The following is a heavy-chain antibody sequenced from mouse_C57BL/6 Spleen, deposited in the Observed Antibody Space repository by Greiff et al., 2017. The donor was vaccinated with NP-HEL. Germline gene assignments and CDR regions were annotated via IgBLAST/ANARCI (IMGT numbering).Heavy chain of an antibody. D-gene: IGHD2-5*01. CDR1: GYAFSSSW. Sequence: VQLQQSGPELVKPGASVKISCKASGYAFSSSWMNWVKQRPGKGLEWIGRIYPGDGDTNYNGKFKGKATLTADKSSSTAYMQLSSLTSEDSAVYFCARSGSNYYFDDWGQGTTLTVSS. J-gene: IGHJ2*01. CDR2: IYPGDGDT. CDR3: ARSGSNYYFDD. V-gene: IGHV1-82*01.